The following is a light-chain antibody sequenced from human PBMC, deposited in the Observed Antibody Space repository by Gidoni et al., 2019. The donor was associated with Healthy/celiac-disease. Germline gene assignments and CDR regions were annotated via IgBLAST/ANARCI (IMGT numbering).Light chain of an antibody. Sequence: ALTQPVSVSGSPGPAITISCTGTSSDVGGYNHVSWYQQHPGKAPKLMVYDVSNRPYGVSNRFSGSKSGNTASLTISGLEAEDEADYYSSAYTSSSPYVFGTGTKVTVL. J-gene: IGLJ1*01. CDR3: SAYTSSSPYV. CDR2: DVS. CDR1: SSDVGGYNH. V-gene: IGLV2-14*03.